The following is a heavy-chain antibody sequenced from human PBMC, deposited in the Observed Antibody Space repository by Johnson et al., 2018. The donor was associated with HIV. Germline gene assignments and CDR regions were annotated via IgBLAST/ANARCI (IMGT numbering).Heavy chain of an antibody. D-gene: IGHD3-22*01. CDR3: AREGGTFYDSSGSLAFDI. V-gene: IGHV3-23*04. J-gene: IGHJ3*02. CDR1: GFAFNRYA. CDR2: ITNSGAST. Sequence: MQLVESGGGLVQPGGSLRLSCAASGFAFNRYAMTWVRQAPGKRLEWVSGITNSGASTYYSDSVKGRFTISRDNSKNTLYLQMNRLRAEDTAVYYCAREGGTFYDSSGSLAFDIWGQGTMVAVSS.